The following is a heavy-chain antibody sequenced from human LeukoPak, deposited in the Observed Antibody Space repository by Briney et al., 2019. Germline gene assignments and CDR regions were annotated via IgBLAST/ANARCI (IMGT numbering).Heavy chain of an antibody. D-gene: IGHD3-3*01. CDR1: GYTFTSYY. J-gene: IGHJ4*02. CDR2: INPSGGST. Sequence: ASVKVSCKASGYTFTSYYIHWVRQAPGQGLEWMGIINPSGGSTIYAQKFQGRVTMTRDTSTSTVYMELSSLRSEDTAVYYCARDGSGPGYDFWSGPGGDFDYWGQGTLVTVSS. V-gene: IGHV1-46*01. CDR3: ARDGSGPGYDFWSGPGGDFDY.